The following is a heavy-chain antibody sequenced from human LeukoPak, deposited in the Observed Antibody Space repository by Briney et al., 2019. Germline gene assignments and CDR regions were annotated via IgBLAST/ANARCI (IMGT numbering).Heavy chain of an antibody. CDR3: ARVTRRGYYFDY. V-gene: IGHV3-11*05. D-gene: IGHD1-14*01. CDR1: GFTSSDYY. J-gene: IGHJ4*02. Sequence: GGSLRLSCAASGFTSSDYYMSWIRQAPGKGLEWVSYISSSSSYTNYADSVKGRFTISRDNAKNSLYLQMNSLRAEDTAVYYCARVTRRGYYFDYWGQGTLVTVSS. CDR2: ISSSSSYT.